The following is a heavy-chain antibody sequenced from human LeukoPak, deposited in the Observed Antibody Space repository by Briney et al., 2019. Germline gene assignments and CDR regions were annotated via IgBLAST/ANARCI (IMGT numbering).Heavy chain of an antibody. CDR1: GGSISSYY. CDR2: ISYSGST. J-gene: IGHJ3*02. Sequence: SETLPLTCTVSGGSISSYYWSWLRQPPGKGLEWIWYISYSGSTDYNPSLKSRVTISLDTSKNQFSLRLSSVTAADTAVYYCARETRLHSGSYSNDAFDIWGQGTMVTVSS. V-gene: IGHV4-59*01. D-gene: IGHD1-26*01. CDR3: ARETRLHSGSYSNDAFDI.